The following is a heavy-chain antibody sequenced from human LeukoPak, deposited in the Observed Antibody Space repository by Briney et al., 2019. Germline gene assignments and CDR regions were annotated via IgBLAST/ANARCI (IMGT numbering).Heavy chain of an antibody. CDR1: GGTFSSYA. CDR3: ARSTSLVVPAAAY. CDR2: IIPIFGTA. Sequence: TVKVSCKASGGTFSSYAISWVRQAPGQGLEWMGGIIPIFGTANYAQKFQGRVTITADESTSTAYMELSSLRSEDTAVYYCARSTSLVVPAAAYWGQGTLVTVSS. V-gene: IGHV1-69*13. D-gene: IGHD2-2*01. J-gene: IGHJ1*01.